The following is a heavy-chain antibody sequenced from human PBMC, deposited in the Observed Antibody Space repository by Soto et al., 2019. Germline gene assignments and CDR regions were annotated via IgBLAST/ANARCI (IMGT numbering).Heavy chain of an antibody. Sequence: QVQLQQWGAGLLKPSETLSLTCAVYGGFVTSGSYYWSWIRQPPGKGLEWIGEMSHSGGTHFNPSLKSRVTISVDTSKNQFTLKKSSVTAAYTALYYCARVERGTATTVVDACDILGPGTMVTVSS. V-gene: IGHV4-34*01. CDR2: MSHSGGT. CDR1: GGFVTSGSYY. D-gene: IGHD1-1*01. J-gene: IGHJ3*02. CDR3: ARVERGTATTVVDACDI.